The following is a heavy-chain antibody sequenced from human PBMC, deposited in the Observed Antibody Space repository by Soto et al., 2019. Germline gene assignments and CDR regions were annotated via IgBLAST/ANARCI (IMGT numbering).Heavy chain of an antibody. CDR2: ISSSGSTT. CDR3: ATSWGGGGAFDF. CDR1: GFTFNTYE. J-gene: IGHJ3*01. Sequence: PGGSLRLSCAASGFTFNTYEMNWVRQAPGKGLEWVSYISSSGSTTYYADSVKGRFTISRDNAKNSLYLQMNSLRAEDTAIYYCATSWGGGGAFDFWGQGTMVTVSS. V-gene: IGHV3-48*03. D-gene: IGHD7-27*01.